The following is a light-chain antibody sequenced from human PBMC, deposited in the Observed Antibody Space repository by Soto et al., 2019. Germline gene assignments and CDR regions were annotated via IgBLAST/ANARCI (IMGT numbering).Light chain of an antibody. CDR3: QQTYSTPYT. CDR1: QSISGY. CDR2: AAS. Sequence: DIQMTQSPSSLSASVGNRVTITCRASQSISGYLNWYQQKPGKAPKLLIYAASSLQSGVPSRFSGSGSGTDFTLPISSLQPEDFAAYYCQQTYSTPYTFGQGTKLEIK. V-gene: IGKV1-39*01. J-gene: IGKJ2*01.